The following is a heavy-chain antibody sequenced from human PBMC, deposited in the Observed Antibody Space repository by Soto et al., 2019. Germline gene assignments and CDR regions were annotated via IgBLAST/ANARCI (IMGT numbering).Heavy chain of an antibody. CDR2: IYYSGST. CDR3: ARYYDFWSGYYQNWFDP. Sequence: SETLSLTCTVAGGSLSSSSYYWGWIRKPPGKGLEWIGSIYYSGSTYYNPSLKSRVTISVDTSKNQFSLKLSSVTAADTAVYYCARYYDFWSGYYQNWFDPWGQGTLVTVSS. CDR1: GGSLSSSSYY. J-gene: IGHJ5*02. D-gene: IGHD3-3*01. V-gene: IGHV4-39*01.